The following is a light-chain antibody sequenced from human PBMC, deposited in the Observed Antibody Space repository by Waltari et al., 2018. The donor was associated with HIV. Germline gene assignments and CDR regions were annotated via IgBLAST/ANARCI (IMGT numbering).Light chain of an antibody. J-gene: IGLJ1*01. CDR2: DVN. CDR1: SSDVGGYNY. CDR3: CSYAGSYTYV. Sequence: SVSGSPGQSVTISCTGTSSDVGGYNYVSWYQQHPGKAPRLMIYDVNRRPSGVPGRFSGSKSGNTASLTISGLQAEDEADYYCCSYAGSYTYVFGTGTEVTVL. V-gene: IGLV2-11*03.